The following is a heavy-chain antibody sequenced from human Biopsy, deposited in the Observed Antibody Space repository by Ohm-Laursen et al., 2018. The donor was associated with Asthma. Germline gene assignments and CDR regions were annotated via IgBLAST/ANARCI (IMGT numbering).Heavy chain of an antibody. Sequence: VSSVKVSCKSLGGTFNTYVIGWVRQAPGQGLEWMGGINSVFGTTTYPQEFQDRVTITADDSTSTVYMELSSLRSEDTAVYYCARKAGSCISRTCYSLDFWGQGTLVTVSS. CDR3: ARKAGSCISRTCYSLDF. J-gene: IGHJ4*02. V-gene: IGHV1-69*01. CDR1: GGTFNTYV. D-gene: IGHD2-2*01. CDR2: INSVFGTT.